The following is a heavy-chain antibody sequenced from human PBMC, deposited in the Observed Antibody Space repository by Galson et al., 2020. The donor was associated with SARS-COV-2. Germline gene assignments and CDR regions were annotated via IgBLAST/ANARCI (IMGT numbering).Heavy chain of an antibody. V-gene: IGHV4-39*01. J-gene: IGHJ4*02. CDR2: ISYSGTT. CDR3: ARRYTAVGEIDY. CDR1: GGSIRTSSYY. Sequence: SETLSLTCTVSGGSIRTSSYYWGWIRQPPGTGLDWIGTISYSGTTYYNPSLKSRVTMSVDTSKNQFSLKLSSVTASDTAVYYCARRYTAVGEIDYWGQGTLVTVSS. D-gene: IGHD3-16*02.